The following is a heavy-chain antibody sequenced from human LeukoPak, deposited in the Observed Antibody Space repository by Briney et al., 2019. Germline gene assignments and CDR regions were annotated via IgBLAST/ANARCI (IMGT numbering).Heavy chain of an antibody. CDR1: VFTFKSYS. V-gene: IGHV3-64*05. CDR2: INTNGANT. D-gene: IGHD6-6*01. CDR3: VKGLDYSSSQMDS. J-gene: IGHJ4*02. Sequence: GGSLRLSCSASVFTFKSYSIHWVRQAPWKGLEYVSCINTNGANTYYADSVKGRFTISRDNSRNTVYVQMNSLTPEDTAVYYCVKGLDYSSSQMDSWGQGTLVTVSS.